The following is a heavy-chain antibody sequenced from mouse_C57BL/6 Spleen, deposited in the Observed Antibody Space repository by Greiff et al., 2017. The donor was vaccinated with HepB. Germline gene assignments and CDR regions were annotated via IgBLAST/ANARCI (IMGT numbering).Heavy chain of an antibody. CDR3: AKTSGLPIYAMDY. D-gene: IGHD2-10*01. CDR1: GFSLTSYG. V-gene: IGHV2-5*01. CDR2: IWRGGST. J-gene: IGHJ4*01. Sequence: QVQLQQSGPGLVQPSQSLSITCTVSGFSLTSYGVHWVRQSPGKGLEWLGVIWRGGSTDYNAAFMSRLSITKDNSKSQVFFKMNSLQADDTAIYYCAKTSGLPIYAMDYWGQGTSVTVSS.